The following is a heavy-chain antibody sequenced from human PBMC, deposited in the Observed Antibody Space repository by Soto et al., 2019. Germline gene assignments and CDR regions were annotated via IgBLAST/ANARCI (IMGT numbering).Heavy chain of an antibody. V-gene: IGHV4-34*01. Sequence: PSETLSLTCAVYGGSFSGYYWSWIRQPPGKGLEWIGEINHSGSTNYNPSLKSRVTISVDTSKNQFSLKLSSVTAADTAVYYCASVTIFGVAANWFDPWGQGTLVTVS. CDR2: INHSGST. CDR3: ASVTIFGVAANWFDP. CDR1: GGSFSGYY. J-gene: IGHJ5*02. D-gene: IGHD3-3*01.